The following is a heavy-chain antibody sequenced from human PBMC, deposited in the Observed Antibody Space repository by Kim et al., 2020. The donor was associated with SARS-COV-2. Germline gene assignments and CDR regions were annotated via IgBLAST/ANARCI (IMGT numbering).Heavy chain of an antibody. CDR3: ARGHGGTFDY. CDR2: IYHSGST. J-gene: IGHJ4*02. D-gene: IGHD2-15*01. CDR1: GGSISSGGYS. Sequence: SETLSLTCAVSGGSISSGGYSWSWIRQPPGKGLEWIGYIYHSGSTYYNPSLKSRVTISVDRSKNQFSLKLSSVTAADTAVYYCARGHGGTFDYWGQGTLVTVSS. V-gene: IGHV4-30-2*01.